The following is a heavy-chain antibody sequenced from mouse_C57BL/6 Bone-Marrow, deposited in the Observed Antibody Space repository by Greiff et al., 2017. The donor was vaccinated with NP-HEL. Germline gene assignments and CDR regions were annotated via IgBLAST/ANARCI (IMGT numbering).Heavy chain of an antibody. Sequence: EVQVVESGGGLVKPGGSLKLSCAASGFTFSDYGMHWVRQAPEKGLEWVAYISSGSSTIYYADTVKGRFTISRDNAKNTLFLQMTSLRSEDTAMYYCAIITTVVAPFDYWGQGTTLTVSS. CDR1: GFTFSDYG. CDR3: AIITTVVAPFDY. J-gene: IGHJ2*01. V-gene: IGHV5-17*01. CDR2: ISSGSSTI. D-gene: IGHD1-1*01.